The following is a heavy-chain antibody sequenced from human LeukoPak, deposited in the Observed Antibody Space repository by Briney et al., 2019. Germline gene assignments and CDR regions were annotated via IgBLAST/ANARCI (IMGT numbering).Heavy chain of an antibody. Sequence: GGSLRLSCAASGFTFSNACMSWVRQAPGKGLEWVGRIKSKTDGGTTDYAAPVKGRFTISRDDSKNTLYLQMNSLKTEDTAVYYCTTDGIVTTYYFDYWGQGTLVTVSS. D-gene: IGHD3-16*01. CDR2: IKSKTDGGTT. CDR1: GFTFSNAC. CDR3: TTDGIVTTYYFDY. V-gene: IGHV3-15*01. J-gene: IGHJ4*02.